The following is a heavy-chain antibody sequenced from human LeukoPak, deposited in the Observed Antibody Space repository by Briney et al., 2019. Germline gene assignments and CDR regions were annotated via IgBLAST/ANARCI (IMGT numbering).Heavy chain of an antibody. CDR2: INHSGST. V-gene: IGHV4-34*01. CDR3: ARAPSPDIAVVGMDV. J-gene: IGHJ6*02. Sequence: SETLSLTCTVSGGSISSHYWSWIRQPPGKGLEWIGEINHSGSTNYNPSLKSRVTISVDTSKNQFSLKLSSVTAADTAVYYCARAPSPDIAVVGMDVWGQGTTVTVSS. D-gene: IGHD2-15*01. CDR1: GGSISSHY.